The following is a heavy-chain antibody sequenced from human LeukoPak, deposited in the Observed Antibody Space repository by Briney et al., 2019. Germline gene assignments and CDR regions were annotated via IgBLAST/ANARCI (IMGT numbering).Heavy chain of an antibody. CDR2: ISWNSGSI. CDR3: AKEHGYNWGGIDY. Sequence: PGGSLRLSCAASGFTFDDYAMHWVRQAPGKGLEWVSGISWNSGSIGYADSVKGRFTISRDNAKNSLYLQMNSLRAEDTALYYGAKEHGYNWGGIDYWGQGTLVTVSS. CDR1: GFTFDDYA. J-gene: IGHJ4*02. V-gene: IGHV3-9*01. D-gene: IGHD5-24*01.